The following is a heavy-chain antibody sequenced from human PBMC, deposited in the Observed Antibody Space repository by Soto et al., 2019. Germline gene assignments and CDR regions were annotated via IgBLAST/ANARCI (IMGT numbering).Heavy chain of an antibody. V-gene: IGHV1-69*12. CDR2: IIPIFGTA. Sequence: QVQLVQSGDEVNKPGSSVKVSCKDSGGTFSSYDIRWVRQAPGQGLEWMGGIIPIFGTANYAQKFQGRVTITEDESTSTAYMDLSSLRYEDTAGYYCARAYSSNYGLDLDYWVQGTLVTVA. CDR3: ARAYSSNYGLDLDY. CDR1: GGTFSSYD. D-gene: IGHD4-4*01. J-gene: IGHJ4*02.